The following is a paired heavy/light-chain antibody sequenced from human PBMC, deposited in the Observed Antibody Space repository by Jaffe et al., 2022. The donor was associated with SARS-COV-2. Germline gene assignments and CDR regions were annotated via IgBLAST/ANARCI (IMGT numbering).Light chain of an antibody. J-gene: IGLJ1*01. CDR3: QVWATGSGHYV. V-gene: IGLV3-21*02. Sequence: SYVLIQPPSVSVAPGQTARITCEKNNIESKSVHWYQQKPGQAPMLVVYDDTDRPSGVPGRFSGSNSAREATLTISRVEVGDEADYYCQVWATGSGHYVFGSGTKVTVL. CDR1: NIESKS. CDR2: DDT.
Heavy chain of an antibody. D-gene: IGHD3-22*01. Sequence: EVQLVESGGKLAQPGGSLRLSCAASGFAFDDYGMHWVRQAPGKGLEWVSRVSWSGDSSNYAASVRGRFTISRDNAKKSLFLQMNSLRTEDTAVYYCVKENSDSPDYGMDGWGRGTTVTV. J-gene: IGHJ6*02. CDR2: VSWSGDSS. CDR3: VKENSDSPDYGMDG. V-gene: IGHV3-9*01. CDR1: GFAFDDYG.